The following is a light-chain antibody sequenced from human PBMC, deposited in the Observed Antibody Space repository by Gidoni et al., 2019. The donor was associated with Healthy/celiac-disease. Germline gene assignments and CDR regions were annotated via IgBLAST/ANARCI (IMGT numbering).Light chain of an antibody. CDR3: FSYAGSYAYV. V-gene: IGLV2-11*01. CDR2: DVR. J-gene: IGLJ1*01. CDR1: SSDVGSYNY. Sequence: QSALTQPRSVSVSPGQSVTITCTGTSSDVGSYNYVSWYQQHPGHAPKLMIYDVRKRPSGVPDRFSGSKSGNTASLTISGLQAEVEADYYCFSYAGSYAYVFGTGTKVTVL.